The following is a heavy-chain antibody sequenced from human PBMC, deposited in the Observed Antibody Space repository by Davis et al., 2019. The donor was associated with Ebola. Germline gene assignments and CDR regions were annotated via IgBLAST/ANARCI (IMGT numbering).Heavy chain of an antibody. Sequence: GESLKISCAASGFTFSSYAMHWVRQAPGKGLEWVAVISYDGSNKYYADSVKGRFTISRDNSKNTLYLQMNSLRAEDTAVYYCAKDYDFWSGYEDFQHWGQGTLVTVSS. D-gene: IGHD3-3*01. CDR3: AKDYDFWSGYEDFQH. J-gene: IGHJ1*01. V-gene: IGHV3-30-3*01. CDR2: ISYDGSNK. CDR1: GFTFSSYA.